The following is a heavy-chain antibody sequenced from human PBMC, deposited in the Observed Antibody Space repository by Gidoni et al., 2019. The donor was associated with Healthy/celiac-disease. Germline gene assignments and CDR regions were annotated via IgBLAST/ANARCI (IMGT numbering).Heavy chain of an antibody. J-gene: IGHJ4*02. CDR1: GFTFSSYA. Sequence: EVQLLESGGGFVQPRGSLRLSCASSGFTFSSYAMSWVRQAPGKGLGWVSAISGSGGSTYYADSVKGRFTISRDNSKNTLYLQMNRLRAEDTAVYYCASPPEEYYYGSSGYYYGDYWGQGTLVTVSS. CDR2: ISGSGGST. D-gene: IGHD3-22*01. V-gene: IGHV3-23*01. CDR3: ASPPEEYYYGSSGYYYGDY.